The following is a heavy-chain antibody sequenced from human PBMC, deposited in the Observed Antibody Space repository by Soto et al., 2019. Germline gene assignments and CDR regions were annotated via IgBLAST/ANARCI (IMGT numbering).Heavy chain of an antibody. V-gene: IGHV3-30*18. Sequence: AGGSLRLSCASSGFTFSSFGMHWVRQAPGKGLEWVALMSYDGSKKYYADSVKGRFTISRDNSNDTLYLQMNSLRGEDTAVYYSAKDRRELPGPYSYYYGMDVWGQGTTVTVSS. CDR3: AKDRRELPGPYSYYYGMDV. CDR1: GFTFSSFG. D-gene: IGHD3-10*01. J-gene: IGHJ6*02. CDR2: MSYDGSKK.